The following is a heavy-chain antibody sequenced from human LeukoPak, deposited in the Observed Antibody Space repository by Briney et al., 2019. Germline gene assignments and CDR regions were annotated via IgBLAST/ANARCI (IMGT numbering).Heavy chain of an antibody. CDR3: ARRPTTVTTKYFDL. D-gene: IGHD4-17*01. CDR2: INPNSGGT. Sequence: ASVKVSCKASGYTFTSYDINWVRQATGQGLAWLGWINPNSGGTNYAQKFQGRVTMTRDTSISTAYMELSRLRSDDTAVYYCARRPTTVTTKYFDLWGRGTLVTVSS. CDR1: GYTFTSYD. V-gene: IGHV1-2*02. J-gene: IGHJ2*01.